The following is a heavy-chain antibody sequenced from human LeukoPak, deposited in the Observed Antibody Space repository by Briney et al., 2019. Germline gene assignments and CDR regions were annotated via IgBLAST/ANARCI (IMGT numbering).Heavy chain of an antibody. CDR1: GFTFSNNW. CDR2: VKKDGSEK. Sequence: SGGSLRLSCAASGFTFSNNWMTSVRQAPGKGLEWVASVKKDGSEKYHVDSVKGRFTISRDNAKNSLYLQMSSLRVEDTAVYYCARGPPYGSRSDYFDYWGQGTLVTVSA. J-gene: IGHJ4*02. D-gene: IGHD3-10*01. CDR3: ARGPPYGSRSDYFDY. V-gene: IGHV3-7*01.